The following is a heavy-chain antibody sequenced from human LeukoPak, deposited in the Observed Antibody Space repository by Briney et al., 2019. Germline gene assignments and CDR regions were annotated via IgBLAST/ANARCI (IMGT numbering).Heavy chain of an antibody. D-gene: IGHD2-21*01. CDR2: IYYSGIS. V-gene: IGHV4-59*01. Sequence: PSETLSLTCSISGGSLSTYYWSWIRQAPGKGLEWIGYIYYSGISNSNPSVWSRVTISVDTSKNQFSLKLTSVTTADTAVYYCAKGGKGFPLGLRFDSWGQGTLVSVSS. CDR3: AKGGKGFPLGLRFDS. CDR1: GGSLSTYY. J-gene: IGHJ4*02.